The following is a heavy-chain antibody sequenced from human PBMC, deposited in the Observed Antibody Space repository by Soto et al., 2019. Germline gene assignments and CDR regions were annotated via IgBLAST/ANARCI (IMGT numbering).Heavy chain of an antibody. Sequence: SETLSLTCVVSGGSIGSSSYYWDWTRQPPGKGLEWIGTIYYSGTSNYNPSLKSRVTMSVDTSRNQFSLKLSSVTAADTAVYYCARHAIGVVVPAAIRNWGQGSLVTVSS. CDR2: IYYSGTS. V-gene: IGHV4-39*01. J-gene: IGHJ4*02. D-gene: IGHD2-15*01. CDR1: GGSIGSSSYY. CDR3: ARHAIGVVVPAAIRN.